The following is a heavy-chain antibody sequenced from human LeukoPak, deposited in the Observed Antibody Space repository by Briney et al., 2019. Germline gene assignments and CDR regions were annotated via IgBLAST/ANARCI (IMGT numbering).Heavy chain of an antibody. J-gene: IGHJ4*02. Sequence: GGSLRLSCAASGFTFSSYSMNWGRQAPGRGLEWVSYISSSSSTIYYADSVKGRFTISRDNAKNSLYLQMNSLRAEDTAVYYCARGVGTGTTIGWGQGTLVTVSS. V-gene: IGHV3-48*01. CDR1: GFTFSSYS. CDR2: ISSSSSTI. CDR3: ARGVGTGTTIG. D-gene: IGHD1-1*01.